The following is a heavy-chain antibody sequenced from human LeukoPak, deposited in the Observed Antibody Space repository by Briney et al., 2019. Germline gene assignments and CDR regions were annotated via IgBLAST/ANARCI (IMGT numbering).Heavy chain of an antibody. CDR2: ISTTSSFT. D-gene: IGHD3-10*01. CDR1: GFTFSSYH. Sequence: GGSLRLSCAASGFTFSSYHMNWVRQAPGKGLEWVSYISTTSSFTFYSDSVKGRFTISRDNAKNSLYLQMNSLRAEDTAVYYCARDPGRSYSRDSDYWGQGTLVTVSS. CDR3: ARDPGRSYSRDSDY. V-gene: IGHV3-48*01. J-gene: IGHJ4*02.